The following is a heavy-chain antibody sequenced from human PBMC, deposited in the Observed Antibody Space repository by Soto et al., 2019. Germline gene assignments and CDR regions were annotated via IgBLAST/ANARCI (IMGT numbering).Heavy chain of an antibody. CDR3: AKNAGWFDS. J-gene: IGHJ5*01. Sequence: EVQVLESGGGLVQPGGSLRLSCAASGFTFSSNDMTWVRQAPGKGLEWVSTIDGSGATTYYADFVEGRFTVSRDNSKNSVYDQMHHVRADETALYYCAKNAGWFDSWGQGSLVSVSS. V-gene: IGHV3-23*01. CDR1: GFTFSSND. CDR2: IDGSGATT.